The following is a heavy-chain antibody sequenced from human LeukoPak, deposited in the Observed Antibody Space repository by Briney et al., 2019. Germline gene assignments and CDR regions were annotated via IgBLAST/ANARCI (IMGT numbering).Heavy chain of an antibody. V-gene: IGHV3-21*01. CDR1: GFTFSSYS. Sequence: GGSLRLSCAASGFTFSSYSMNWVRQAPGKGLEWVSSISSSSSYIYYADSVKGRFTISRDNAKNSLYLQMNSLRAEDTAVYYCARAIFGVVTPMAGSLYYFDYWGQGTLVTVSS. D-gene: IGHD3-3*01. CDR2: ISSSSSYI. J-gene: IGHJ4*02. CDR3: ARAIFGVVTPMAGSLYYFDY.